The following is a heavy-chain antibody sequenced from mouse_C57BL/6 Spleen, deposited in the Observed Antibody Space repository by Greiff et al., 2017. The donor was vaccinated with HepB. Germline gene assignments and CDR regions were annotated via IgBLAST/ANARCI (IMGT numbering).Heavy chain of an antibody. CDR1: GYTFTDYY. D-gene: IGHD2-12*01. Sequence: EVQLQQSGPELVKPGASVKISCKASGYTFTDYYMNWVKQSHGKSLEWIGDINPNNGGTSYNQKFKGKATLTVDKSSSTAYMELRSLTSEDSAVYYCARGDDPYWYFDVWGTGTTVTVSS. V-gene: IGHV1-26*01. J-gene: IGHJ1*03. CDR2: INPNNGGT. CDR3: ARGDDPYWYFDV.